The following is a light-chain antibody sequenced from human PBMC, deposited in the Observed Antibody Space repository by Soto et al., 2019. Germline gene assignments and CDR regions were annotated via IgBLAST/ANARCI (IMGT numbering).Light chain of an antibody. Sequence: QSALTQPASVSGSPGQSISISCTGTSSDVGAYNYISWYQQHPGKAPKLIIYDVSNRPSGVSSRFPGSKSGNTASLTISGLQAEDGADYYCSAYTITSPYVFGTGTKLTVL. V-gene: IGLV2-14*03. CDR3: SAYTITSPYV. CDR2: DVS. CDR1: SSDVGAYNY. J-gene: IGLJ1*01.